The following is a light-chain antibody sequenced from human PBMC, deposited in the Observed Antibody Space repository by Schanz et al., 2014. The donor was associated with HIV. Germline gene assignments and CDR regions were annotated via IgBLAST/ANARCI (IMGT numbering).Light chain of an antibody. V-gene: IGKV1-5*03. CDR2: QAS. J-gene: IGKJ4*01. CDR1: ENIGKS. Sequence: DVQMTQSPSTLSASIGDRVTITCRASENIGKSLAWFQQRRGKAPKLLIYQASTLDSGVPTTFSGGGSGTEFTLTISSLQPEDSATYYCQQLNSYSLTFGGGTKVEIK. CDR3: QQLNSYSLT.